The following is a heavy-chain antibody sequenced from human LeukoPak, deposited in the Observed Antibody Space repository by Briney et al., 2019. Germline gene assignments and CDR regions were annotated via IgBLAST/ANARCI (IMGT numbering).Heavy chain of an antibody. V-gene: IGHV4-39*07. D-gene: IGHD6-13*01. J-gene: IGHJ5*02. CDR2: IYYSGST. Sequence: SETLCLTCTASGCSISSSSYYWGWMRPPPGKGLEWIGSIYYSGSTYYNPSLKGRVTISVDTSKNQFSLKLSSVTAADTAVYYCARDRSSSWYVIWFDPWGQGTLVTVSS. CDR3: ARDRSSSWYVIWFDP. CDR1: GCSISSSSYY.